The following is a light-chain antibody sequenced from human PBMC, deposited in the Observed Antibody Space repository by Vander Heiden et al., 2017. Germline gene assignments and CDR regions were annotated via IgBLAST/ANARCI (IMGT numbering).Light chain of an antibody. V-gene: IGLV1-40*01. CDR3: QSYDSSLTGSV. CDR2: GSS. CDR1: RSNIGAGYD. Sequence: QSVLTQPPSVSGAPGQRVTISCTGTRSNIGAGYDVHWYQQLPGTAPKLLIYGSSNRPSEVPDRFSGSKSGTSASLAITGLQAEDEADYYCQSYDSSLTGSVFGGGTKLTVL. J-gene: IGLJ2*01.